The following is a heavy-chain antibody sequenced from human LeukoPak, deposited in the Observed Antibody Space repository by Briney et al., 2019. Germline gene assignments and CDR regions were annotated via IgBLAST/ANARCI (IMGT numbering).Heavy chain of an antibody. V-gene: IGHV1-2*02. D-gene: IGHD2-15*01. Sequence: ASVKVSCKASEYTFTGYYMHWVRQAPGQGLEWMGWINPNSGGTNYAQKFQGRVTMTRDTSISTAYMELSRLRSDDTAVYYCARGGPYCSGGSCYGNNWFDPWGQGTLVTVSS. CDR2: INPNSGGT. CDR3: ARGGPYCSGGSCYGNNWFDP. J-gene: IGHJ5*02. CDR1: EYTFTGYY.